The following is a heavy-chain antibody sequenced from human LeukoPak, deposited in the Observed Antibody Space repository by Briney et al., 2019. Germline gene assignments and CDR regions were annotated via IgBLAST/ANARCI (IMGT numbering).Heavy chain of an antibody. V-gene: IGHV1-69*05. CDR1: GGTFSSYA. J-gene: IGHJ5*02. D-gene: IGHD3-10*01. Sequence: SVKVSCKASGGTFSSYAISWVRQAPGQGLEWMGGIIPIFGTANYAQKFQGRVTITTDESTSTAYMELSSLRSEDAAVYYCARDRLGIKRFDPWGQGTLVTVSS. CDR2: IIPIFGTA. CDR3: ARDRLGIKRFDP.